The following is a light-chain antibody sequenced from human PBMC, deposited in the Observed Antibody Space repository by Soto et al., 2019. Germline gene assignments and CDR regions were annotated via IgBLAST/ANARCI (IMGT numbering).Light chain of an antibody. V-gene: IGLV1-44*01. Sequence: QSVLTQPPSASGTPGQMVTISCSGSSSNIGSQTVTWYRQLPGTAPKLLMYSNNQRPSGVPGRFSGSKSGTSASLAISGLQSEDEADYYCAAWDDTLSGYVFGTGTKVTVL. CDR1: SSNIGSQT. CDR2: SNN. CDR3: AAWDDTLSGYV. J-gene: IGLJ1*01.